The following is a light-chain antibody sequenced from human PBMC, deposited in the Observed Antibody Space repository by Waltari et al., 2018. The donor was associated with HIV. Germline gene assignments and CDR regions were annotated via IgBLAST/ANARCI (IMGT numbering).Light chain of an antibody. CDR1: QSISSW. Sequence: DIQMTQSPSTLSASVGDRVTITCRASQSISSWLAWYQQKPGKAPKLLIYKASSLDSGVPSRFSGSGSGTEFTLTISRLQPDDFATYYCQQYNSYSRTFGQGTKLEIK. CDR3: QQYNSYSRT. CDR2: KAS. J-gene: IGKJ2*01. V-gene: IGKV1-5*03.